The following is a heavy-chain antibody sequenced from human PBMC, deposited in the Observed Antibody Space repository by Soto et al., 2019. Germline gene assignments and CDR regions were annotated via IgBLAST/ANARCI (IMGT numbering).Heavy chain of an antibody. D-gene: IGHD3-10*01. CDR2: IMPIIGTA. V-gene: IGHV1-69*01. CDR1: GGTFSSHV. J-gene: IGHJ4*02. CDR3: ARDLEFRDGNISHLDY. Sequence: QVQLVQSGAEVKKPGSSVKVSCKASGGTFSSHVFNWVRQAPGQGLEWLGGIMPIIGTANYAQKFQGRVTITAAESRSTAYRELSSLRSADTAVYYCARDLEFRDGNISHLDYWGQGTLVTVSS.